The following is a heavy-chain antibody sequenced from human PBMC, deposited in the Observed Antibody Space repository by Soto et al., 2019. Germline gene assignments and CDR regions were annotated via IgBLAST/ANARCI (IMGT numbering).Heavy chain of an antibody. Sequence: GGSLRLSCAASGFTFSSYGMHWVRQAPGKGLEWVAVISYDGSNKYYADSVKGRFTISRDNSKNTLYLQMNSLRAEDTAVYYCAKEVGCSSTSCYMGDYYYYYGMDVWRQGTTVTVSS. CDR1: GFTFSSYG. V-gene: IGHV3-30*18. J-gene: IGHJ6*02. CDR2: ISYDGSNK. CDR3: AKEVGCSSTSCYMGDYYYYYGMDV. D-gene: IGHD2-2*02.